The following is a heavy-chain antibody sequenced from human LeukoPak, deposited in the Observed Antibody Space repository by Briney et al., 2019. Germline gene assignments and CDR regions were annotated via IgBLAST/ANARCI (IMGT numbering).Heavy chain of an antibody. CDR3: ARERIVGAWGDPPHWFDP. CDR2: IYTSGST. J-gene: IGHJ5*02. V-gene: IGHV4-61*02. Sequence: PSQTLSLTCTVSGGSISSGSYYWSWIRQPAGKGLEWIGRIYTSGSTNYNPSLKSRVTISVDTSKNQFSLKLRSVTAADTAVYYCARERIVGAWGDPPHWFDPWGQGTLVTVSS. CDR1: GGSISSGSYY. D-gene: IGHD1-26*01.